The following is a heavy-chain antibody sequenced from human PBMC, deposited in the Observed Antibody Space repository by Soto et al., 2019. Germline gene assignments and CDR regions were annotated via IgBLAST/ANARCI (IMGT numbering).Heavy chain of an antibody. CDR1: GYSFSSSSYY. J-gene: IGHJ4*02. V-gene: IGHV4-39*01. D-gene: IGHD3-22*01. CDR2: IYYSGST. Sequence: SETLSLTCTVSGYSFSSSSYYWGLILKPPWKGLEWIGSIYYSGSTYYNPSLKSRVTISVDTSKNQFSLKLSSVTAADTAVYYCARHKQYYYDSSGYPYFDYWGQGTLVTVSS. CDR3: ARHKQYYYDSSGYPYFDY.